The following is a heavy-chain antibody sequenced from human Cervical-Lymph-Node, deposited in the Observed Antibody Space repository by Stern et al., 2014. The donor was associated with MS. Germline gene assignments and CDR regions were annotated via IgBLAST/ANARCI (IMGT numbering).Heavy chain of an antibody. CDR1: GVSISSGGYY. CDR2: VSFSGST. Sequence: HVQLQESGPGLLKPSQTLSLSCTVSGVSISSGGYYWSWIRQLPGKGLEWIGYVSFSGSTSYNPSVTSRVSISVDTSKNQFSLNLRSVTAADTAVYYCANGGDEYNPIDYWGQGTLVIVST. V-gene: IGHV4-31*03. D-gene: IGHD5-24*01. J-gene: IGHJ4*02. CDR3: ANGGDEYNPIDY.